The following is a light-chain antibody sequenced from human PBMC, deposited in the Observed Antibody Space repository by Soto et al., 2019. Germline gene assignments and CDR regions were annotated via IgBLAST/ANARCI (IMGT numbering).Light chain of an antibody. CDR3: QSYDSSLSAPVV. V-gene: IGLV1-40*01. CDR1: SSNIGAGYD. CDR2: GNS. J-gene: IGLJ2*01. Sequence: QPVLTQPPSVSGAPGQRVTISCTGSSSNIGAGYDVHWYQQLPGTAPKLLIYGNSNRPSGVPDRFSGSKSGTSASLAITGRQAEDEADYYCQSYDSSLSAPVVFGGGTKVTVL.